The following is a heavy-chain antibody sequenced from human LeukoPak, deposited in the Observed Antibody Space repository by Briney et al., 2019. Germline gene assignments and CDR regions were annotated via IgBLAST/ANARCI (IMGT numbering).Heavy chain of an antibody. CDR1: DDSFSSYY. CDR3: ARDLVTVTKGFDI. V-gene: IGHV4-59*01. J-gene: IGHJ3*02. D-gene: IGHD4-17*01. CDR2: ISYIGST. Sequence: TSETLSLTCAVSDDSFSSYYWTWIRQPPGKGLEWIGYISYIGSTNYNPSLKSRVTISIDTSKNQFSLQLTSVTAADTAVYYCARDLVTVTKGFDIWGQGTMVSVSS.